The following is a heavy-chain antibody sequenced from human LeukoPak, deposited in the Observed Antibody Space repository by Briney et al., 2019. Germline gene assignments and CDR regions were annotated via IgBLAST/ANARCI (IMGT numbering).Heavy chain of an antibody. J-gene: IGHJ3*02. V-gene: IGHV4-31*03. CDR2: IYYSGST. CDR3: ARRVVVVPAAMARGAFDI. Sequence: SQTLSLTCTVSGGSISSGGYYWSWIRQHPGKGLEWIGYIYYSGSTYYNPSLKSRVTISVDTSKNQFSLKLSSVTAADTAVYYCARRVVVVPAAMARGAFDIWGQGTMVTVSS. D-gene: IGHD2-2*01. CDR1: GGSISSGGYY.